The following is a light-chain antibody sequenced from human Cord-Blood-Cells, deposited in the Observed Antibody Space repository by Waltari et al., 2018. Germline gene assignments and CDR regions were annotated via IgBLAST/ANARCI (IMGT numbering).Light chain of an antibody. CDR2: EGS. CDR1: SSDVGSYNL. V-gene: IGLV2-23*01. CDR3: CSYAGSSTNWV. J-gene: IGLJ3*02. Sequence: QSALTQPASVSGSPGQSITISCTGTSSDVGSYNLVSCYQQHPGKAPKLRIYEGSKRPSGVSNRFSGSKSGNTASLTISGLQAEDEADYYCCSYAGSSTNWVFGGGTKLTVL.